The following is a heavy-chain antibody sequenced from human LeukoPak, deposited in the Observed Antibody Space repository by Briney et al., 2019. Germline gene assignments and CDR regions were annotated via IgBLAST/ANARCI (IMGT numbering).Heavy chain of an antibody. V-gene: IGHV4-59*01. D-gene: IGHD3-22*01. J-gene: IGHJ3*02. CDR2: VYYSGST. CDR3: ARAYDTSGYYHAFDI. Sequence: PSETLSLTCTVSGGSISSYYWSYIRQPPGKGLEWIGYVYYSGSTNYNPSLKSRVTISVDTSKNQFSLKLSSVTAADTAVYYCARAYDTSGYYHAFDIWGQGTVVTVSS. CDR1: GGSISSYY.